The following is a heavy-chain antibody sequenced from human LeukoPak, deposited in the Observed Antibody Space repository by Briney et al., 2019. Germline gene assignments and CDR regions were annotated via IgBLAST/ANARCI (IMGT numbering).Heavy chain of an antibody. CDR3: AKDWSCDY. CDR1: GFTFSNYA. CDR2: IGDSGGKT. Sequence: GGSLRLSCAASGFTFSNYAMTWVRQAPGKGLEWVSAIGDSGGKTHYADSVKGRFTISRDNSKNTLYLQMNRLRAEDTAVYYCAKDWSCDYWGQGTLVTVSS. D-gene: IGHD1-26*01. J-gene: IGHJ4*02. V-gene: IGHV3-23*01.